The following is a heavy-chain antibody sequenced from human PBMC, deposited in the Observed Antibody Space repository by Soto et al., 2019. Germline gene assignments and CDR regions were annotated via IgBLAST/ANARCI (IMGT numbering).Heavy chain of an antibody. J-gene: IGHJ4*02. CDR1: GGSISSGDYF. CDR3: ARGSGDRHDIFAY. D-gene: IGHD2-21*02. Sequence: SETLSLTCTVSGGSISSGDYFWNWIRQPPGKGLECIGSIYYTGNTYYSPSLKSRVTISVDTSKNQFSLKLNSVTAADTAVYYCARGSGDRHDIFAYSGQGSLLIVSS. CDR2: IYYTGNT. V-gene: IGHV4-30-4*01.